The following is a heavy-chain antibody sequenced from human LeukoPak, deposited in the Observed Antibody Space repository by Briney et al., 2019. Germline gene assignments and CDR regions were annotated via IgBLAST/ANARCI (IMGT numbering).Heavy chain of an antibody. J-gene: IGHJ5*02. D-gene: IGHD2-8*01. CDR2: IYTSGTT. V-gene: IGHV4-61*02. Sequence: PSETLSLTCTVSGGSISGGSYYWSWIRQPAGKGLEWIGRIYTSGTTNYNPSLKSRVTISVDTSKNQFSLKLSSVTAADTAVYYCARGSVLTVYANPTNWFDPWGQGTLVTVSS. CDR1: GGSISGGSYY. CDR3: ARGSVLTVYANPTNWFDP.